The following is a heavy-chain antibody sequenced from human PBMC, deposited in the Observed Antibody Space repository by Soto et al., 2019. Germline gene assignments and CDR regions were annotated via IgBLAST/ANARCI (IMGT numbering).Heavy chain of an antibody. CDR2: INPNSGGT. D-gene: IGHD6-13*01. J-gene: IGHJ5*02. CDR1: GYTFTGYY. V-gene: IGHV1-2*02. Sequence: ASVKVSCKASGYTFTGYYMHWVRQAPGQGLEWMGWINPNSGGTNYAQKFQGRVTMTRDTSISTAYMELSRLRSDDTAVYYCALETPYSSSCFDPWGQGTLVTGSS. CDR3: ALETPYSSSCFDP.